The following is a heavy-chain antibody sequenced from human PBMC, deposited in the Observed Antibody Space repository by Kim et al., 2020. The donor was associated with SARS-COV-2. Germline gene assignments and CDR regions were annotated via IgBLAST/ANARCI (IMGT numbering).Heavy chain of an antibody. V-gene: IGHV3-64D*06. CDR1: GFTFSSYA. CDR3: VKAPKDLEWLLDY. D-gene: IGHD3-3*01. Sequence: GGSLRLSCSASGFTFSSYAMHWVRQAPGKGLEYVSAISSNGGSTYYADSVKGRFTISRDNSKNTLYLQMSSLRAEDTAVYYCVKAPKDLEWLLDYWGQGTLVTVSS. CDR2: ISSNGGST. J-gene: IGHJ4*02.